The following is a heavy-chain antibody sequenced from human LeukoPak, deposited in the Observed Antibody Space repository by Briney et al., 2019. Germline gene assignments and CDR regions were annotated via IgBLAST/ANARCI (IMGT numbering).Heavy chain of an antibody. CDR1: GYCFTNYW. CDR2: IYPDDSET. D-gene: IGHD6-13*01. Sequence: GESLKIPCKGSGYCFTNYWIGWVRQLPGKGLEWMGIIYPDDSETRYSPSFQGRVTISADKSISTAYLQWSSLKASDTAIYYCAQHGPVSSSWYFSYRFDIWAQGTMVTVSS. V-gene: IGHV5-51*01. J-gene: IGHJ3*02. CDR3: AQHGPVSSSWYFSYRFDI.